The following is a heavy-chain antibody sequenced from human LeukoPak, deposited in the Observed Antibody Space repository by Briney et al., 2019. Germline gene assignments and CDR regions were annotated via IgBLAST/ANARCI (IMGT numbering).Heavy chain of an antibody. CDR2: IYSGGST. CDR3: AKDGTGWPHKSIDY. V-gene: IGHV3-66*01. CDR1: GFTVSSNY. D-gene: IGHD6-19*01. Sequence: GGSLRLSCAASGFTVSSNYMSWVRQAPGKGLEWVSVIYSGGSTYYADSVKGRFTISRDNSKNTLYLQMNSLRAEDTAVYYCAKDGTGWPHKSIDYWGQGTLVTVSS. J-gene: IGHJ4*02.